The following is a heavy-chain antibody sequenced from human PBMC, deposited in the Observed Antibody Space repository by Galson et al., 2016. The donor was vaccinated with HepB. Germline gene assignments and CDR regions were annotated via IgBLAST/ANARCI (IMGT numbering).Heavy chain of an antibody. V-gene: IGHV3-74*01. J-gene: IGHJ4*02. CDR3: ATVSLLQPWTY. D-gene: IGHD2-15*01. CDR1: GFNFRDYW. CDR2: ISSDGSYT. Sequence: SLRLSCAASGFNFRDYWMHWVRQAPGKGLVWVSHISSDGSYTSYADSVKGRFTTSRDNAKNTLYLQMNSLRAEDTAVYYCATVSLLQPWTYWGQGTLVTVSS.